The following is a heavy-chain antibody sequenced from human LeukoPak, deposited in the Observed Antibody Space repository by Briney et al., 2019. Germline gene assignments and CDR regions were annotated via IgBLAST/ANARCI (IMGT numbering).Heavy chain of an antibody. D-gene: IGHD1-26*01. J-gene: IGHJ6*02. CDR3: ARGRAGRYGMDV. CDR1: GGTFSSYA. V-gene: IGHV1-69*13. CDR2: IIPIFGTA. Sequence: SVTVSCKASGGTFSSYAISWVRQAPGQGLEWMGGIIPIFGTANYAQKFQGRVTITADESTSTAYMELSSLRSEDTAVYYCARGRAGRYGMDVWGQGTTVTVSS.